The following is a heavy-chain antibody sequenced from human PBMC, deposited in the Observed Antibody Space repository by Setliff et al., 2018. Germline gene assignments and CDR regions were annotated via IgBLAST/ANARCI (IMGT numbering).Heavy chain of an antibody. J-gene: IGHJ3*02. Sequence: SETLSLTCTVSGGSISSGGYYRGWIRQHPGKGLEWIGYIYYSGNTYYNPSLKSRVTISVDTSKNQFSLKLSSVTAADTAVYYCARVPRFTDTRNAFDIWGQGTMVTVSS. CDR1: GGSISSGGYY. CDR2: IYYSGNT. V-gene: IGHV4-31*03. D-gene: IGHD5-18*01. CDR3: ARVPRFTDTRNAFDI.